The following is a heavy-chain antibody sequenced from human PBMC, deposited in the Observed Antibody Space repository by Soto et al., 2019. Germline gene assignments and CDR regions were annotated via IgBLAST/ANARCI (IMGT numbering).Heavy chain of an antibody. V-gene: IGHV4-4*02. CDR2: IYHSGST. CDR1: SGSISSSNW. D-gene: IGHD1-1*01. CDR3: ARYRYYYYYYYMDV. J-gene: IGHJ6*03. Sequence: SETLSLTCAVSSGSISSSNWWSWVRQPPGKGLEWIGEIYHSGSTNYNPSLKSRVTISVDKSKNQFSLKLSSVTAADTAVYYCARYRYYYYYYYMDVWGKGTTVTVSS.